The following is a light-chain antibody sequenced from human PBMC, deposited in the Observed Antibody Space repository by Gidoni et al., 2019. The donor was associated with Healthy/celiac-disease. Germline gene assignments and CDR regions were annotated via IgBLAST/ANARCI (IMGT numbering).Light chain of an antibody. J-gene: IGKJ4*01. Sequence: ENVLTQSPATLSLSPGERASLSCRASQSVSSYLAWYQHKPGQAPRLLIYDASKRATGIPARFSGSGSGTDFTLTISSLEPEDFAVYYCQQRSIWPPTFGGGTKVEIK. CDR2: DAS. CDR1: QSVSSY. V-gene: IGKV3-11*01. CDR3: QQRSIWPPT.